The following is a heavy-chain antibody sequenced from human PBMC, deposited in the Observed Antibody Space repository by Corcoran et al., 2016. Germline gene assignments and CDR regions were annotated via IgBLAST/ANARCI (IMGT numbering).Heavy chain of an antibody. J-gene: IGHJ6*02. Sequence: QVQLQQWGAGLLKPSETLSLTCAVYGGSFSGYYWSWIRQPPGKGLEWIGEINHSGSTNYNPSLKSRVTISVDTSKNQFSLKLSSVTAADTAVYYCARRNCSSTSCYSLRVDVWGQGTTVTVSS. CDR1: GGSFSGYY. V-gene: IGHV4-34*01. D-gene: IGHD2-2*02. CDR2: INHSGST. CDR3: ARRNCSSTSCYSLRVDV.